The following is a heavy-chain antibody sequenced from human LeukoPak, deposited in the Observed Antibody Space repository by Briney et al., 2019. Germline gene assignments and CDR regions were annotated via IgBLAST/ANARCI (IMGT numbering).Heavy chain of an antibody. Sequence: GGSLRLSCAASGFTFDDYAMDWVRQAPGKGLEWVSGISWNSGSIGYADSVKGRFTISRDKSKNSLYLQMNSLIAEDMALYYCAKDGTRSGGNFDYWGQGTLVTVSS. CDR1: GFTFDDYA. D-gene: IGHD2-15*01. CDR2: ISWNSGSI. V-gene: IGHV3-9*03. J-gene: IGHJ4*02. CDR3: AKDGTRSGGNFDY.